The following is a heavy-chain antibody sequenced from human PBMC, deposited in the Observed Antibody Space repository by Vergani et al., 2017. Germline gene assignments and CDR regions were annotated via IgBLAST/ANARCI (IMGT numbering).Heavy chain of an antibody. J-gene: IGHJ2*01. CDR1: GGSISSYY. Sequence: QVQLQESGPGLVKPSETLSLTCTVSGGSISSYYWSWIRQPPGKGLEWIGYIYYSGSTNYNPSLKSRVTISVDTSKNQFSLKLSSVTAADTAVYYCARVGVVVAATPGFWYFDLWGRGTLATVSS. CDR3: ARVGVVVAATPGFWYFDL. CDR2: IYYSGST. V-gene: IGHV4-59*01. D-gene: IGHD2-15*01.